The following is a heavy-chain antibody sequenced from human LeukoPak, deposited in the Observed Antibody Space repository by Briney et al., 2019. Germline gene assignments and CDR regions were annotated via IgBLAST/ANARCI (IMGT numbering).Heavy chain of an antibody. J-gene: IGHJ4*02. Sequence: GGSLRLSCAASGFTFSNVWMSWVRQVPGKGLEWDGHIKTKTGGETADYAAPLKGRFSISRDDSKNTVYLQLSSLETEDTAVYFCATVGTTGNRPVYWGQGALVTVSS. V-gene: IGHV3-15*01. CDR3: ATVGTTGNRPVY. D-gene: IGHD4-23*01. CDR2: IKTKTGGETA. CDR1: GFTFSNVW.